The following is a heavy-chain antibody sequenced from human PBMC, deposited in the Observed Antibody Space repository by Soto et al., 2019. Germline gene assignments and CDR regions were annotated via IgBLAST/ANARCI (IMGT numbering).Heavy chain of an antibody. CDR2: ISSSGSTI. CDR3: ARQTVTTFYYYGMDV. CDR1: GFTFSSYS. Sequence: EVQLVESGGGLVQPGGSLRLSCAASGFTFSSYSMNWVRQAPGKGLERVSYISSSGSTIYYADSVKGRFTISRDNAKNSLYLQMNSLRAEDTAVYYCARQTVTTFYYYGMDVLGQGTTVTGSS. V-gene: IGHV3-48*01. D-gene: IGHD4-17*01. J-gene: IGHJ6*02.